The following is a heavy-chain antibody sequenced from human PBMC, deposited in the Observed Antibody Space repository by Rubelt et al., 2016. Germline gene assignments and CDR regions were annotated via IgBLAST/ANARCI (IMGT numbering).Heavy chain of an antibody. Sequence: QITLKESGPTLVKPTQTLTLTCTFSGFSLSTSGVGVGWIRQPPGKALEWLALIYWNDVDRYSPSLQSRLTITKDTSKRQVGPTMTKMDPVDTATYYCARMRNYYDSSGYYPYYYGMDVWGQGTTVTVSS. J-gene: IGHJ6*02. CDR2: IYWNDVD. V-gene: IGHV2-5*01. CDR3: ARMRNYYDSSGYYPYYYGMDV. CDR1: GFSLSTSGVG. D-gene: IGHD3-22*01.